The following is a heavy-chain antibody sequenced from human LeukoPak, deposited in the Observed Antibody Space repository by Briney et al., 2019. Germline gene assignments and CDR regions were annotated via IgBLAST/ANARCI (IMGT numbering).Heavy chain of an antibody. Sequence: ASVKVSCKASGYTFTSYGFSWVRQAPGQGLEWMGWISAYTGNTNYAQKLQGRVTMTTDTSTSTAYMELRSLRSDDTAVYYCARDPHRDYYDSSGSDYWGQGTLVTVSS. CDR3: ARDPHRDYYDSSGSDY. D-gene: IGHD3-22*01. CDR1: GYTFTSYG. CDR2: ISAYTGNT. V-gene: IGHV1-18*01. J-gene: IGHJ4*02.